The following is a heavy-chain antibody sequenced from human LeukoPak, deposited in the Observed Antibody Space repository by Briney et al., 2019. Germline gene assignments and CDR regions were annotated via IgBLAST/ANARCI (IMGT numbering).Heavy chain of an antibody. CDR1: GFTFSSYG. J-gene: IGHJ6*02. D-gene: IGHD4-17*01. Sequence: PGGSLRLSCAASGFTFSSYGMHWVRQAPGKGLEWVAFISYDRSNKYYADSVKGRFTISRDNSKNTLYLQMNSLRAEDTAVYYCAKDITEYGDYDYYYSLEVWGQGTTVTVSS. CDR2: ISYDRSNK. CDR3: AKDITEYGDYDYYYSLEV. V-gene: IGHV3-30*18.